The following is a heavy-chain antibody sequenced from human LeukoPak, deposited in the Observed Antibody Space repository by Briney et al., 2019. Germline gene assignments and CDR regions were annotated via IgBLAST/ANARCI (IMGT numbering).Heavy chain of an antibody. V-gene: IGHV3-30*02. CDR3: AKDGDDCIDY. CDR1: VFTLNRRG. CDR2: IRYDGGEN. J-gene: IGHJ4*02. D-gene: IGHD2-21*01. Sequence: PGGSLRLSRAASVFTLNRRGIHWVGQAPGKGLEWVAFIRYDGGENFYADFVKGWFTISRNNSKNTLSLQLNTLRPEDTALYYCAKDGDDCIDYWGPGTLVTVSS.